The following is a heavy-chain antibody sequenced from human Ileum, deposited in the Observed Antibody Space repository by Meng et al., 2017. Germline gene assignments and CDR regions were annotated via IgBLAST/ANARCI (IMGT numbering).Heavy chain of an antibody. J-gene: IGHJ4*02. Sequence: QVRLQESGPGLVKPSETLSLTCTVSGGSISGFYWSWIRQPPGQGLEWIGFISYRGTTNYNPSLKSRVTISVDTSKNQFSLKLSSVTAADTAVYYCARFRSGSYSDYWGQGTLVTVSS. D-gene: IGHD1-26*01. CDR3: ARFRSGSYSDY. CDR2: ISYRGTT. V-gene: IGHV4-59*01. CDR1: GGSISGFY.